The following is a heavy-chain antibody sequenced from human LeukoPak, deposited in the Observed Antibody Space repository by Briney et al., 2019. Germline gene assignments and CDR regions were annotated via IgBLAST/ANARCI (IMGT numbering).Heavy chain of an antibody. CDR1: GFTFTNYA. CDR3: AKGKREWELLPFDY. V-gene: IGHV3-23*01. D-gene: IGHD1-26*01. Sequence: PGGSLRLSSAPPGFTFTNYAMTWVRQAPGKGRGWVSAISGPGGNTYYTDIVKGRFTISRDNSKNTLYLEMNSLRAEDTALYDCAKGKREWELLPFDYWGQGTLVTVSS. J-gene: IGHJ4*02. CDR2: ISGPGGNT.